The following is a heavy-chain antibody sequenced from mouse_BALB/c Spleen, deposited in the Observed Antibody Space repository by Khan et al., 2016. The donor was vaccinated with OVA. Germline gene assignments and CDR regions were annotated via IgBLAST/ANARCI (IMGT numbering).Heavy chain of an antibody. D-gene: IGHD1-2*01. V-gene: IGHV3-2*02. CDR1: GYSITSGYG. CDR3: ARTARIKY. J-gene: IGHJ2*01. Sequence: EVQLQESGPGLGKPSQSLSPTCTVTGYSITSGYGWNWIRQFPGKKLEWMGYISYSGRTNYNPSLKSRIFYHRHPTQNQFFLQLNSVTTEDTATYYCARTARIKYWGQGTTLTVSS. CDR2: ISYSGRT.